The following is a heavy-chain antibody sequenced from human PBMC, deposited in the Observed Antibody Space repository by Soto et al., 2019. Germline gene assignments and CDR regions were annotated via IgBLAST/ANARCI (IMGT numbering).Heavy chain of an antibody. Sequence: GSLRLSCAASGXTFRDYSMDWVRRAPGKGLEWVAYISGSGDSARHADSVKGRFIIYRDNSKNTLFLHMKRLRADETAVYYCGKERRGSGWSVCNYWGQGNLVTVS. D-gene: IGHD6-19*01. J-gene: IGHJ4*02. CDR1: GXTFRDYS. CDR3: GKERRGSGWSVCNY. CDR2: ISGSGDSA. V-gene: IGHV3-23*01.